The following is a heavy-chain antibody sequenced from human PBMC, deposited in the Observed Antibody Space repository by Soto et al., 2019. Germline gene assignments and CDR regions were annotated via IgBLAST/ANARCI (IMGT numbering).Heavy chain of an antibody. CDR1: GYTFIEYY. CDR2: INPRGFST. D-gene: IGHD6-19*01. Sequence: ASVKVSCKASGYTFIEYYLHWVRQAPGQGLKGMGIINPRGFSTTYAQKFKGRVTMTSDTSTSTVYMELSSLRSEDTAVYYCARAPPGHSSGSLWGQGTLVTVSS. V-gene: IGHV1-46*01. CDR3: ARAPPGHSSGSL. J-gene: IGHJ4*02.